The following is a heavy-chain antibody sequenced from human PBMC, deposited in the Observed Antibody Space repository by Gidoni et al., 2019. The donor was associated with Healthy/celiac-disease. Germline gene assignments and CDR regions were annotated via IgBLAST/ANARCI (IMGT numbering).Heavy chain of an antibody. V-gene: IGHV4-34*01. J-gene: IGHJ4*02. Sequence: QVQLQQWGAGLSKPSTPMSITCASYSGSFSGYYWSEIRPPPGKGLAWIEEINPSGSTNYNPSLKTRVTISVDTSKYQFSLNLSSVTAADTAVYYCARGPVYGDASLDYWVQGTLATLSS. CDR1: SGSFSGYY. CDR2: INPSGST. D-gene: IGHD4-17*01. CDR3: ARGPVYGDASLDY.